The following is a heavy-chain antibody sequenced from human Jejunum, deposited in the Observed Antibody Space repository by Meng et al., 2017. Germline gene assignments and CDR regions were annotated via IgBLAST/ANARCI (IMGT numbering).Heavy chain of an antibody. CDR2: IYYNGST. D-gene: IGHD3-10*01. CDR1: GGSITTYY. V-gene: IGHV4-59*01. CDR3: ARDKNTTVRGINYYYGLDV. Sequence: SETLSLTCTVSGGSITTYYCSWIRQPPGKGLEWIGHIYYNGSTKYNPSLKSRITILVDRSKNQFSLKVTSVSAADTAMYYCARDKNTTVRGINYYYGLDVWGQGTTVTVSS. J-gene: IGHJ6*02.